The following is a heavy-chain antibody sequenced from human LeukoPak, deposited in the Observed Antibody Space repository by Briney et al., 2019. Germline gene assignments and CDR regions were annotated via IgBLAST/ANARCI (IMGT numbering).Heavy chain of an antibody. CDR3: ARDLRIAVAGLYY. CDR1: GFTFSSYG. CDR2: IWYDGSNK. J-gene: IGHJ4*02. V-gene: IGHV3-33*01. Sequence: GGSLRLSCAASGFTFSSYGMHWVRQAPGKGLEWVAVIWYDGSNKYYADSVKGRFTISRDNSKNTLYLQMNSLRAEDTAVYYCARDLRIAVAGLYYWGQGTLVTVSS. D-gene: IGHD6-19*01.